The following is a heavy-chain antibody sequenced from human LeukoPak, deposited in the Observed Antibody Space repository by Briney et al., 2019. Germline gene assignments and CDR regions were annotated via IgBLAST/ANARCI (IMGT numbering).Heavy chain of an antibody. J-gene: IGHJ5*02. Sequence: SVKVSCKASGGTFSSNPISWVRQAPGQGLEWMGGIIPIFGTANYAQKFQGRVTITTDESTSTAYMELSSLRSEDTAVYYCARINSDTAMVTAFDNWFDPWGQGTLVTVSS. V-gene: IGHV1-69*05. CDR2: IIPIFGTA. CDR1: GGTFSSNP. CDR3: ARINSDTAMVTAFDNWFDP. D-gene: IGHD5-18*01.